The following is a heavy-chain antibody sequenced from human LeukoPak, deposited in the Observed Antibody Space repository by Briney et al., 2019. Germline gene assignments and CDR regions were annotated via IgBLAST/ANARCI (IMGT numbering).Heavy chain of an antibody. CDR2: IRSKAYRGTT. CDR3: ARGPIQLWIHNAMDV. V-gene: IGHV3-49*04. J-gene: IGHJ6*02. Sequence: GGSLRLSCTGSGFTFGDHAMSWVRQAPGKGLEWVGFIRSKAYRGTTEYAASVKGRFTISRDDSASIAYLQMNSLRTEDTAVYYCARGPIQLWIHNAMDVWGQGTAVTVSS. CDR1: GFTFGDHA. D-gene: IGHD5-18*01.